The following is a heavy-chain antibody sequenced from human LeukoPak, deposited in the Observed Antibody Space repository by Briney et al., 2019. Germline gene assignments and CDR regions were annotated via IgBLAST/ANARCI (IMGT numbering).Heavy chain of an antibody. D-gene: IGHD2-21*01. V-gene: IGHV3-48*01. Sequence: PGGSLRLSCAASGFTFSSYSMNWVRQAPGKGLEWVSYISSSSSTIYYADSVKGRFTISRDNAKNSLYLQMNSLRAEDTAVYYCARLSDCGGDCYSGWGQGTLVTVSS. CDR2: ISSSSSTI. CDR1: GFTFSSYS. J-gene: IGHJ4*02. CDR3: ARLSDCGGDCYSG.